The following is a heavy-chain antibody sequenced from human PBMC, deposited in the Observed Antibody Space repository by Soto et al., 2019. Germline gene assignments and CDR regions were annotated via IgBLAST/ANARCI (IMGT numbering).Heavy chain of an antibody. Sequence: QVQLQESGPGLVKPSSTLSLTCTVSGGSISSYYGSWIRQPPGKVLEWIGYIYYSGSTNYNPSINSRVTTSVDTSKTQFPLKLSSVTAADTAVYYCARRSSSGFDYWGQGTMVTVSS. D-gene: IGHD6-25*01. CDR2: IYYSGST. V-gene: IGHV4-59*08. J-gene: IGHJ4*02. CDR3: ARRSSSGFDY. CDR1: GGSISSYY.